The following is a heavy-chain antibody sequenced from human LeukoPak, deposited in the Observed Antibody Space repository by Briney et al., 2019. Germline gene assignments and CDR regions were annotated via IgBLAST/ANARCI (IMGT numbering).Heavy chain of an antibody. Sequence: KTSETLSLTCGVYGGSFSGYYWTWIRQPPGKGLEWIGEINHSGSTNYNPSLKSRVTISLDTSKNQFSLKLSSVTAADTAVYYCARAPIIMLRGVQKGAFHIWGQGTMVTVSS. V-gene: IGHV4-34*01. CDR2: INHSGST. CDR1: GGSFSGYY. D-gene: IGHD3-10*01. J-gene: IGHJ3*02. CDR3: ARAPIIMLRGVQKGAFHI.